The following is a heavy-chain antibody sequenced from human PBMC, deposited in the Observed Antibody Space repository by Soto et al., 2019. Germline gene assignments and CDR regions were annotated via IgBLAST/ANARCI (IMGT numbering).Heavy chain of an antibody. D-gene: IGHD3-10*01. CDR3: AKDDFGEATPGYFDY. CDR2: ISSTTNYI. CDR1: GFTFTRYS. J-gene: IGHJ4*02. Sequence: AGGSLRLSCAASGFTFTRYSMNWVRQAPGKGLEWVSSISSTTNYIYYGDSMKGRFTISRDNSKNTLYLQMNSLRAEDTAVYYCAKDDFGEATPGYFDYWGQGTLVTVSS. V-gene: IGHV3-21*04.